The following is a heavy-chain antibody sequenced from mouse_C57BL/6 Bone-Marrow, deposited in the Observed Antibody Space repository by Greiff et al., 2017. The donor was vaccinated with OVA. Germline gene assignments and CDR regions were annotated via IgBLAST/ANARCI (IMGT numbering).Heavy chain of an antibody. D-gene: IGHD2-5*01. CDR1: GSTFTDYE. V-gene: IGHV1-15*01. J-gene: IGHJ4*01. CDR2: IDPETGGT. CDR3: NSGYSNYYAMDY. Sequence: VQLQQSGAELVRPGASVTLSCKASGSTFTDYEMHWVKQTPVHGLEWIGAIDPETGGTAYNQKFKGKATLTADKSSSTAYMELRSLTSEDSAVSYCNSGYSNYYAMDYWGQGTSVTVSS.